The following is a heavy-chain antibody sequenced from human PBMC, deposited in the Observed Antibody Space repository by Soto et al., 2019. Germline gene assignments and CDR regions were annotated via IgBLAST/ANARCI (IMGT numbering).Heavy chain of an antibody. Sequence: PSETLPHTCSLSGGSLNRPSHYGGCVRQPTGKGLEWIGSIFYTGRAYYTPSLKSRVTISVDTSKNQFSLTLSSVTAAATAAYFCEGQRFMIAPATLGRSKWF. J-gene: IGHJ5*01. D-gene: IGHD3-22*01. CDR3: EGQRFMIAPATLGRSKWF. CDR2: IFYTGRA. V-gene: IGHV4-39*01. CDR1: GGSLNRPSHY.